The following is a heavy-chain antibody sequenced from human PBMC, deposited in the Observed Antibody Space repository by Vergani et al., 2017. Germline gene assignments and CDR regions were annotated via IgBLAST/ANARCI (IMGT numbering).Heavy chain of an antibody. CDR1: GGTFSSYA. V-gene: IGHV1-69*06. J-gene: IGHJ4*02. CDR3: ARDNYDFWSGYYGS. CDR2: IIPIFGTA. Sequence: QVQLVQSGAEVKKPGSSVKVSCKASGGTFSSYAISWVRQAPGQGLEWMGGIIPIFGTANYAQKFQGRVTMTTDTSTSTAYMELRSLRSDDTAVYYCARDNYDFWSGYYGSWGQGTLVTVSS. D-gene: IGHD3-3*01.